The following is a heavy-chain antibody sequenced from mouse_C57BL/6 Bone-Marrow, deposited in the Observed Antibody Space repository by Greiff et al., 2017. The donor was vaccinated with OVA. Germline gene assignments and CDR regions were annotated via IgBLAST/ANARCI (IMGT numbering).Heavy chain of an antibody. CDR3: ARGLHYYGSSYGYFDV. CDR1: GFTFSDYY. V-gene: IGHV5-16*01. D-gene: IGHD1-1*01. CDR2: INYDGSST. J-gene: IGHJ1*03. Sequence: EVQVVESEGGLVQPGSSMKLSCTASGFTFSDYYMAWVRQVPEKGLEWVANINYDGSSTYYLDSLKSRFIISRDNAKNILYLQMSSLKSEDTATYYCARGLHYYGSSYGYFDVWGTGTTVTVSS.